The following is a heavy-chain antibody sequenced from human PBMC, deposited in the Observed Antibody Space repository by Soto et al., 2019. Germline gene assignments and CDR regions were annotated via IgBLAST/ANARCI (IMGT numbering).Heavy chain of an antibody. CDR1: GFTFTNFA. V-gene: IGHV3-23*01. CDR3: AKGHCSSTSCSFDY. J-gene: IGHJ4*02. Sequence: PVGSLRLSCAASGFTFTNFAMNWVRQAPGKGLEWVSVISGTGDTTYNADSVKGRFTISRDNSMNTAFLQMNSLRAEDTALYYCAKGHCSSTSCSFDYWGQGTLVTVSS. D-gene: IGHD2-2*01. CDR2: ISGTGDTT.